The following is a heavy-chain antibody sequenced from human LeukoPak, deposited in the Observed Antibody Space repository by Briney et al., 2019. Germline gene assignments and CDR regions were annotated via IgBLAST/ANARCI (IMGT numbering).Heavy chain of an antibody. CDR1: GGTFSSYA. Sequence: SVKVSCKASGGTFSSYAISWVRQAPGQGLEWMGRIIPIFGTANYAQKFQGRVTISTDESTSTAYMELSSLRSEDTAVYYCASLVLRSYYYYMDVWGKGTTVTVSS. D-gene: IGHD1-14*01. CDR3: ASLVLRSYYYYMDV. J-gene: IGHJ6*03. CDR2: IIPIFGTA. V-gene: IGHV1-69*05.